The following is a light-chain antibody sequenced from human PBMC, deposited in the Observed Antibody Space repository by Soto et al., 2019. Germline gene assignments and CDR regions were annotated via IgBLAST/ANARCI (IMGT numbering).Light chain of an antibody. J-gene: IGKJ2*01. Sequence: EVVLTQSPGTLSLSPGERATLSCRASQSVSSNYLAWYQLKPGQAPRLLVSGASTRASGIPDRFSGSGSGTDFTLTISRLEPEDFAVYYCQQYGSSPLYTFGQGTKLEIK. V-gene: IGKV3-20*01. CDR1: QSVSSNY. CDR2: GAS. CDR3: QQYGSSPLYT.